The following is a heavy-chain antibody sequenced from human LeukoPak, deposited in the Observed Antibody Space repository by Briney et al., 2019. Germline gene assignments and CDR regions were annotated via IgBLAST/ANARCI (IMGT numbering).Heavy chain of an antibody. CDR3: ARMYSSGWPFGY. Sequence: ASVKVSCKASGGTFSSYAISWVRQAPGQGLEWMGGIIPIFGTANYAQKFQGRVTITTDESTSTAYMELSSLRSEDTAVYYCARMYSSGWPFGYWGQGTLVTVSS. V-gene: IGHV1-69*05. CDR1: GGTFSSYA. D-gene: IGHD6-19*01. CDR2: IIPIFGTA. J-gene: IGHJ4*02.